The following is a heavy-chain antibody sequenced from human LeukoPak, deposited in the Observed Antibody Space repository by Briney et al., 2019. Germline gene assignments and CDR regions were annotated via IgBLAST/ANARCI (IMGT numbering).Heavy chain of an antibody. CDR1: GFTFSSYA. J-gene: IGHJ4*02. V-gene: IGHV3-23*01. CDR2: LSGSGGST. Sequence: PGGSLRLSCAASGFTFSSYAMSWVRQAPGKGLEWVSALSGSGGSTYYADSVKGRFTISRDNSKNTLYLQMNSLRGEDTAVYYWAFNPYGSRCSYLDYWGQGTRATVSS. CDR3: AFNPYGSRCSYLDY. D-gene: IGHD6-13*01.